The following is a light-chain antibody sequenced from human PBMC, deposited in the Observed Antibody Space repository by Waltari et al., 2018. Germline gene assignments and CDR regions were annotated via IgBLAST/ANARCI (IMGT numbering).Light chain of an antibody. J-gene: IGLJ1*01. V-gene: IGLV2-11*01. CDR3: YSYAGSYTYV. Sequence: QSALTQPRSMSGSPGQSVTISCTGTSSDVAGYNYVSWYQQLPGKAPKLMIYDVSRPPSGVPDRFAGSKSGNTASLTISGLQADDEGDYYCYSYAGSYTYVFGTGTKVTVL. CDR2: DVS. CDR1: SSDVAGYNY.